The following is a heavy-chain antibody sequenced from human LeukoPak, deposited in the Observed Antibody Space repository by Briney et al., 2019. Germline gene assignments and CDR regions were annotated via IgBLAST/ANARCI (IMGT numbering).Heavy chain of an antibody. J-gene: IGHJ3*02. Sequence: SETLSLTCTVSGGSISSYYWSWIRQPPGKGLEWIGYIYYSGSTNYNPSLKSRVTISVDTSKNQFSLKLSSVTAADTAVYYCARVYSSSWYSRRYDAFDIWGQGTMVTVSS. CDR1: GGSISSYY. V-gene: IGHV4-59*01. CDR2: IYYSGST. CDR3: ARVYSSSWYSRRYDAFDI. D-gene: IGHD6-13*01.